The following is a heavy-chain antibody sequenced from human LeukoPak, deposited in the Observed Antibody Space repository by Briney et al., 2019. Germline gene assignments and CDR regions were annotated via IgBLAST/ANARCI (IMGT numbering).Heavy chain of an antibody. CDR3: ARGTQQQLVHLDY. D-gene: IGHD6-13*01. J-gene: IGHJ4*02. Sequence: GGSLRLSCAASGFTFSDYYMSWIRQAPGKGLEWVSYISSSSGYTNYADSVKGRFTISRDNAKNSLYLQMNSLRAEDTAVYYCARGTQQQLVHLDYWGQGTLVTVSS. CDR1: GFTFSDYY. CDR2: ISSSSGYT. V-gene: IGHV3-11*05.